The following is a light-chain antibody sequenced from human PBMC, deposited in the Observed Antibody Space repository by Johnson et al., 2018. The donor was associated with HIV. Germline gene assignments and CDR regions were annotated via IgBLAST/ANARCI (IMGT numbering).Light chain of an antibody. J-gene: IGLJ1*01. CDR2: DNN. Sequence: QSVLTQPPSVSAAPGQKVTISCSGSSSNIGNNYVSWYQQLPGTAPKLLIYDNNKRPSGIPDRFSGSKSGTSATLGITGLQTGDEADYYCGTCDSSLNSYVFGTGTKVSVL. CDR3: GTCDSSLNSYV. V-gene: IGLV1-51*01. CDR1: SSNIGNNY.